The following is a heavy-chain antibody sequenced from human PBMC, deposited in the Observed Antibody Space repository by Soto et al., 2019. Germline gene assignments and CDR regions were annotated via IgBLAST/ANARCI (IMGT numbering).Heavy chain of an antibody. CDR2: IYTSGST. CDR3: ARGRYYDSSGNFDY. D-gene: IGHD3-22*01. CDR1: CGSISSYY. Sequence: PSETLSLTCTGSCGSISSYYWSWIRQPAGKGLEWIGRIYTSGSTNYNPSLKSRVTMSVDTSKNQFSLKLSSVTAADTAVYYCARGRYYDSSGNFDYWGQGTLVTVSS. J-gene: IGHJ4*02. V-gene: IGHV4-4*07.